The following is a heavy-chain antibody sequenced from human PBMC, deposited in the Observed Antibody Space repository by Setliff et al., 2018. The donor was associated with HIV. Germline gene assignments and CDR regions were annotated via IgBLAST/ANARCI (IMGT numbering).Heavy chain of an antibody. D-gene: IGHD1-7*01. CDR2: IYYSGTT. CDR1: GGSMSSFY. J-gene: IGHJ4*02. Sequence: PSETLSLTCTVSGGSMSSFYWSWIRQSPEKGLEWIGYIYYSGTTNYNPALESRVTIAVDTSKNQFSLRLTSVTSADTAVYYCSRGGTIAEYWGPGKVVTVSS. CDR3: SRGGTIAEY. V-gene: IGHV4-59*01.